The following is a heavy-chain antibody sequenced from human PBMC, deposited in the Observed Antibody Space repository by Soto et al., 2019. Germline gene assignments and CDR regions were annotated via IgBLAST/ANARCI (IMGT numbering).Heavy chain of an antibody. Sequence: EGQLLQSGGDLVQPGGSLRLSCAGSGLTLRSYAMTWIRQTPEKGLEWVSTISGRSGVPSYGDSVNGRFTVSRDNSKNTLYLQMNSLRPDDTAIYYCAKGGPFTGGFDPWGQGTLVTVAS. V-gene: IGHV3-23*01. CDR3: AKGGPFTGGFDP. D-gene: IGHD3-16*01. J-gene: IGHJ5*02. CDR1: GLTLRSYA. CDR2: ISGRSGVP.